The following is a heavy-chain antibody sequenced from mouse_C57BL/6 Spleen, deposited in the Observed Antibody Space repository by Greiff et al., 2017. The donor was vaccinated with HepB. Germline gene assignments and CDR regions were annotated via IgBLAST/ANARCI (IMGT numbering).Heavy chain of an antibody. J-gene: IGHJ3*01. Sequence: VQLQQSGAELVKPGASVKLSCTASGFNIKDYYMHWVKQRTEQGLEWIGRIDPEDGETKHAPKFQGKATITADTSSNTAYLQLSSLTSEDTAVYYCARDGYLAYWGQGTLVTVSA. CDR2: IDPEDGET. V-gene: IGHV14-2*01. CDR3: ARDGYLAY. D-gene: IGHD2-3*01. CDR1: GFNIKDYY.